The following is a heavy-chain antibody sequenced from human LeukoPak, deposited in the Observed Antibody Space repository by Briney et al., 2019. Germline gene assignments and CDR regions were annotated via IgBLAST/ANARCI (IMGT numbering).Heavy chain of an antibody. D-gene: IGHD3-3*01. CDR1: EGTFSSYA. CDR3: ASPAFWSGYYLDP. J-gene: IGHJ5*02. Sequence: SVKVSCKASEGTFSSYAISWVRQAPGQGREWMGGIIPIFGTANYAQKFKGRVTITTDESTSTAYMELSSLRSEDTAVYYCASPAFWSGYYLDPWGQGTLVTVSS. CDR2: IIPIFGTA. V-gene: IGHV1-69*05.